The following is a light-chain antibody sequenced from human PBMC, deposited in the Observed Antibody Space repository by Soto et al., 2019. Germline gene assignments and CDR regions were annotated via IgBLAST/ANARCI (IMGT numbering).Light chain of an antibody. CDR3: QQRSNWPE. CDR1: QSVSSY. CDR2: DAS. V-gene: IGKV3-11*01. J-gene: IGKJ1*01. Sequence: EIVLTQSPATLSLSPGERATLSCRASQSVSSYLAWYQQKPGQAPRLLIYDASNRATGIPARFSGSGSGTDFTLTINSLEPEDFAVYYCQQRSNWPEFGQGTKVEIK.